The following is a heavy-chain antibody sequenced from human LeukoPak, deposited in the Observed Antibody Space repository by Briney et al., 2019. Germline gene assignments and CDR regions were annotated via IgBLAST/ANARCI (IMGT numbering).Heavy chain of an antibody. Sequence: GSLRLSCAASGFTVSSSYMSWVRPAPGKGLEWVSVIYSGGSTYYADSVKGRFTISRDNSKNTLYLQMDSLRAEDTAVYYCAKDRSDTTMVYNFDYWGQGTLVTVSS. J-gene: IGHJ4*02. CDR3: AKDRSDTTMVYNFDY. D-gene: IGHD4/OR15-4a*01. CDR1: GFTVSSSY. CDR2: IYSGGST. V-gene: IGHV3-53*01.